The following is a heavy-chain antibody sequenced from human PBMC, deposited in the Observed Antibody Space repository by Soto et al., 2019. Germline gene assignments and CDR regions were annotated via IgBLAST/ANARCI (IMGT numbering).Heavy chain of an antibody. J-gene: IGHJ4*02. CDR3: ARSPYSSGSYYPIDF. CDR2: INPSAGST. V-gene: IGHV1-46*01. D-gene: IGHD3-22*01. Sequence: ASVKVSCKASGYTFTYYYLHWVRQAPGQGFEWMGVINPSAGSTSYAQKFQGRVTMTRDTSTSTVYMELGSLRSEDTAVYYCARSPYSSGSYYPIDFWGPGTLVTVSS. CDR1: GYTFTYYY.